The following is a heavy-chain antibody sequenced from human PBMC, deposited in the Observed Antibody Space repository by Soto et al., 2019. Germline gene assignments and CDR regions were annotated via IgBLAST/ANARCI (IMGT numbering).Heavy chain of an antibody. CDR3: ARHGVIALWFDP. D-gene: IGHD3-10*01. J-gene: IGHJ5*02. Sequence: QVQLQESGPGLVKPSETLSLTCAVSGGSISRYYWSWIRQPPGKGLEWIGYIYYNGSTNYNPSLKSRVTISVDTSKNQLSLKLSSVTAADTAVYYCARHGVIALWFDPWGQGTLVTVSS. V-gene: IGHV4-59*08. CDR2: IYYNGST. CDR1: GGSISRYY.